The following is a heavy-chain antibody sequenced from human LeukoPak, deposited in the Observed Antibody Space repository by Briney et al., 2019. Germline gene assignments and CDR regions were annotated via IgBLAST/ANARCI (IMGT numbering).Heavy chain of an antibody. D-gene: IGHD2-2*01. V-gene: IGHV3-21*01. Sequence: GGSLRLSCAASGVTLSSYAMSWARQAPGKGLEWVSGISSSGSGGNTYYADSVKGRFTISRDNAKNSLYLQMNSLRAEDTAVYYCARLGYCSSTSCYPDYWGQGTLVTVSS. CDR2: ISSSGSGGNT. CDR3: ARLGYCSSTSCYPDY. CDR1: GVTLSSYA. J-gene: IGHJ4*02.